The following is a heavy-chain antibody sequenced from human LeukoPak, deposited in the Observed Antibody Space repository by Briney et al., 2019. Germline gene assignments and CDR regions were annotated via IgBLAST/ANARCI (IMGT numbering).Heavy chain of an antibody. D-gene: IGHD6-13*01. Sequence: VASVKVSCKASGGTFSSYAISWVRQAPGQGLEWMGGIIPIFGTANYAQKFQGRVTITADESTSTAYMELSSLRSEDTAVYYCAKHTGYSSSWYDYWGQGTLVTVSS. J-gene: IGHJ4*02. CDR1: GGTFSSYA. CDR3: AKHTGYSSSWYDY. CDR2: IIPIFGTA. V-gene: IGHV1-69*13.